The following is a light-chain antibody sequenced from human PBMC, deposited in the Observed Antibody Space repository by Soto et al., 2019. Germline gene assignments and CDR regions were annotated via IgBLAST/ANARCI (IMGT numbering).Light chain of an antibody. CDR1: SSDFGNYNL. CDR3: CSFTSSNTHV. J-gene: IGLJ1*01. V-gene: IGLV2-23*02. Sequence: QSALTQPASVSGSPGQSITISCIGTSSDFGNYNLVSWYQQHPGKVPKLILFEVNKRPSGVSGRFSGSKSGNTASLTISGLQAEDEADYHCCSFTSSNTHVFGTGTKVTVL. CDR2: EVN.